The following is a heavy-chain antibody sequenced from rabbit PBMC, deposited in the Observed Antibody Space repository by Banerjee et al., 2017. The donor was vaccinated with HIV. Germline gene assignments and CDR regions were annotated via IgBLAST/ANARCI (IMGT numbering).Heavy chain of an antibody. Sequence: QSLEESGGDLVKPGASLTLTCTASGFSFSSSDWICWVRQAPGKGLEWIACIYAGSSGRTYYASWAKGRFTISKTSSTTVTLQMTSLTAADTATYFCARSDYGGYRYAHYLWGQGTLVTVS. CDR1: GFSFSSSDW. CDR2: IYAGSSGRT. V-gene: IGHV1S40*01. J-gene: IGHJ3*01. CDR3: ARSDYGGYRYAHYL. D-gene: IGHD6-1*01.